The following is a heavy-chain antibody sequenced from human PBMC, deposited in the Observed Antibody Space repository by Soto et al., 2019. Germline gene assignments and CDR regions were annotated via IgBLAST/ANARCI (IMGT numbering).Heavy chain of an antibody. CDR3: DLRGYYDFWSGSVGDKWFDP. Sequence: GGSLRLSCAASGFTFSNAGMSWVRQAPWKGLEWVGRIKSKTDGGTTDYAAPVKGRFTISRDDSKNTLYLQMNSLKTEDTAVYYFDLRGYYDFWSGSVGDKWFDPWGQGTLVTVSS. V-gene: IGHV3-15*01. CDR2: IKSKTDGGTT. J-gene: IGHJ5*02. D-gene: IGHD3-3*01. CDR1: GFTFSNAG.